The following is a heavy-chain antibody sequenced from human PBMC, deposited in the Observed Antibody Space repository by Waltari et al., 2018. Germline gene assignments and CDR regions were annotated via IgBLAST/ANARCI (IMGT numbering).Heavy chain of an antibody. D-gene: IGHD6-13*01. CDR2: IYYSGST. CDR3: ARDPTAVDYMDV. J-gene: IGHJ6*03. CDR1: GGSISSSSYS. V-gene: IGHV4-39*07. Sequence: QLQLQESGPGLVKPSETLSLTRTVPGGSISSSSYSWGWTRQPPGKGLEWIGSIYYSGSTYYNPSLKSRVTISVDTSKNQFSLKLSSVTAADTAVYYCARDPTAVDYMDVWGKGTTVTISS.